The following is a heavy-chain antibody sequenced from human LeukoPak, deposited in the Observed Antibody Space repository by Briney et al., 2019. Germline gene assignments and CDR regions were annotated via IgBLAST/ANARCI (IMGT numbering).Heavy chain of an antibody. CDR1: GFTFSNYW. V-gene: IGHV3-7*01. J-gene: IGHJ4*02. D-gene: IGHD5-12*01. CDR3: VRDGGVSGYDLLDY. CDR2: INQDGSEE. Sequence: LAGGSLRLSCAASGFTFSNYWMTWVRQAPGKGLEWVAHINQDGSEEHYMDSAKARFTISRDNAKNSLSLQMNSLRAEDTAVYYCVRDGGVSGYDLLDYWGQGTLVTVSS.